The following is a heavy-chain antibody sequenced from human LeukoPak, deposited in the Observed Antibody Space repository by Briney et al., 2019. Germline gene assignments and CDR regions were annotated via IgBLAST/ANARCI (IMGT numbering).Heavy chain of an antibody. CDR3: ARCITMVRGVIRPPDY. D-gene: IGHD3-10*01. CDR1: GGSISSSSYY. V-gene: IGHV4-39*01. CDR2: IYYSGST. Sequence: SETLSLTCTVSGGSISSSSYYWGWIRQPPGKGLEWIGSIYYSGSTYYNPSLKSRVTISVDTSKNQFSLKLSAVTAAGTAVYYCARCITMVRGVIRPPDYWGQGTLVTVSS. J-gene: IGHJ4*02.